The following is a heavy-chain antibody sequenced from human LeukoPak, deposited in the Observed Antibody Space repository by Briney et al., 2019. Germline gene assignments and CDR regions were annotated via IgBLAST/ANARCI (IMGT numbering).Heavy chain of an antibody. CDR1: GFTFDDYA. CDR2: ISWNSGSI. Sequence: GGSLRLSCAASGFTFDDYAMHWVRQAPGKGLEWVSGISWNSGSIGYADSVKGRFTISRDNAKNSLYLQMNSLRAEDTAVYYCARDLGTAMAPLRDWGQGTLVTVSS. CDR3: ARDLGTAMAPLRD. D-gene: IGHD5-18*01. V-gene: IGHV3-9*01. J-gene: IGHJ4*02.